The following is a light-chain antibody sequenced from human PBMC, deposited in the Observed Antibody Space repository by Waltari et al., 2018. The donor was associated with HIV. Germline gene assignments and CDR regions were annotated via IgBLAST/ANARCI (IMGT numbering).Light chain of an antibody. CDR3: QQYNNWPRT. V-gene: IGKV3-15*01. CDR1: QSVSNN. CDR2: DAS. J-gene: IGKJ1*01. Sequence: EVVLTQSPGTVSMSPGERATLSCRTSQSVSNNLVWYQMKPGQAPRLVIYDASTRATGIPVRFSGSGSGTEFTLTISSLQSEDFAVYYCQQYNNWPRTFGRGTKVEI.